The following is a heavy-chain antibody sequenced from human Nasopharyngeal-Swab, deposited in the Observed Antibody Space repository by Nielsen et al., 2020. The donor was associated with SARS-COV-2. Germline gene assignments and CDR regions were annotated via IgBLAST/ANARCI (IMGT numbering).Heavy chain of an antibody. J-gene: IGHJ5*02. D-gene: IGHD3-3*01. CDR3: AKDLAEPYYDFWSGYLGFPRWFDP. CDR1: GFTFSSYG. CDR2: ISCDGSNK. V-gene: IGHV3-30*18. Sequence: GGSLRLSCAASGFTFSSYGMHWVRQAPGKGLEWVAVISCDGSNKYYADSVKGRFTISRDNSKNTLYLQMNSLRAEDTAVYYCAKDLAEPYYDFWSGYLGFPRWFDPWGQGTLVTVSS.